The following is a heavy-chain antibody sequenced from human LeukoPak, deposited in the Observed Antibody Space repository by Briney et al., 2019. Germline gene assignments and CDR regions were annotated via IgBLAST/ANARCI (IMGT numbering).Heavy chain of an antibody. D-gene: IGHD2-21*02. Sequence: GESLKISCKGSGYSFTSYWIAWVRPMPGKGLEWMGIIYPGDSDTRYSPSFQGQVTISVDKSISTAYLQWSSLKASDTAMYYCARQDGTAKYYFDFWGQGTPVTVSS. CDR3: ARQDGTAKYYFDF. CDR1: GYSFTSYW. CDR2: IYPGDSDT. J-gene: IGHJ4*02. V-gene: IGHV5-51*01.